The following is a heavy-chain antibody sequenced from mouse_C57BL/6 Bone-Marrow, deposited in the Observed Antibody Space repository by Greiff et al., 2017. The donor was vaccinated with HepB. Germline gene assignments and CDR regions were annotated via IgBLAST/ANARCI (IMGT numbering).Heavy chain of an antibody. J-gene: IGHJ2*01. Sequence: EVKLVESGGDLVKPGGSLKLSCAASGFTFSSYGMSWVRQTPDKRLEWVATISSGGSYTYYPDSVKGRFTISRDNAKNTLYLQMSSLKSEDTAMYYCARHGKDYWGQGTTLTVSS. CDR1: GFTFSSYG. CDR3: ARHGKDY. CDR2: ISSGGSYT. V-gene: IGHV5-6*01.